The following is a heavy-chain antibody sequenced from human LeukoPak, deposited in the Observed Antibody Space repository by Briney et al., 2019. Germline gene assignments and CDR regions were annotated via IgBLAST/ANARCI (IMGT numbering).Heavy chain of an antibody. CDR3: ARDTGYSSSLVDY. Sequence: GGSLRLSCAASGFTFSNYWMSWVRQAPGKGLEWVANIKQGGSEEYYMDSVKGRFTVSRDNSKNTLYLQMNSLRAEDTAVYYCARDTGYSSSLVDYWGQGTLVTVSS. CDR1: GFTFSNYW. V-gene: IGHV3-7*01. CDR2: IKQGGSEE. D-gene: IGHD6-13*01. J-gene: IGHJ4*02.